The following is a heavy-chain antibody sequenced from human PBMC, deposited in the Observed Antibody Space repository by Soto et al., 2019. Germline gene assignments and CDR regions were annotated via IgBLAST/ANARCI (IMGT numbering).Heavy chain of an antibody. Sequence: PGGSLRLSCAASGFTFSSYAMNWVRQAPGKGLEWVSIISGSGSGSGGSIYYADSVKGRSTISRDNSKNTLYLQMNSLRAEDTAVYYCAKGARNVDTAMVYFDYWGQGTQVTVSS. CDR1: GFTFSSYA. CDR3: AKGARNVDTAMVYFDY. CDR2: ISGSGSGSGGSI. D-gene: IGHD5-18*01. J-gene: IGHJ4*02. V-gene: IGHV3-23*01.